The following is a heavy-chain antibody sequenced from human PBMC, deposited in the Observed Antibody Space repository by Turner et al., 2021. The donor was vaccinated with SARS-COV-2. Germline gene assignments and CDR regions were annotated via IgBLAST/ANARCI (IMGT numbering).Heavy chain of an antibody. CDR2: ISYDGSNK. D-gene: IGHD6-6*01. V-gene: IGHV3-30*18. J-gene: IGHJ4*02. Sequence: QVQLVESGGGVVQPGRSLRLHCAAAGFTFSSYGMHWVRQAPGKGLEWVAVISYDGSNKYYADSVKGRFTISRDNSKNTLYLQMNSLRAEDTAVYYCAKLLWQLVSPAGDFDYWGQGTLVTVSS. CDR3: AKLLWQLVSPAGDFDY. CDR1: GFTFSSYG.